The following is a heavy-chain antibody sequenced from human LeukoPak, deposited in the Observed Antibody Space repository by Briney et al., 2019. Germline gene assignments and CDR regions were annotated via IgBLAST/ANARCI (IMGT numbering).Heavy chain of an antibody. CDR3: AKGSLYGRGEGGFDY. J-gene: IGHJ4*02. Sequence: SGGSLRLSCAASGFTFSSYAMHWVRQAPGKGLEWVAVISYDGSNKYYADSVKGRFTISRDNSKNTLYLQMNSLRAEDTAVYYCAKGSLYGRGEGGFDYWGQGTLVTVSS. V-gene: IGHV3-30-3*01. D-gene: IGHD1-1*01. CDR2: ISYDGSNK. CDR1: GFTFSSYA.